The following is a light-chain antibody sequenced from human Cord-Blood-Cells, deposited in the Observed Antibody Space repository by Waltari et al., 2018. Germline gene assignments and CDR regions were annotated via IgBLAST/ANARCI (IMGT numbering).Light chain of an antibody. CDR1: SSNIGSNY. CDR2: RNN. V-gene: IGLV1-47*01. Sequence: QSVLTQPPSASGTPGHRVTISCSGSSSNIGSNYVSWYQQLPGTAPKLLIYRNNQRPSGVPDRFSGSKSGTSASLAISGLRSEDEADYYCVAWDDSLSGWVFGGGTKLTVL. CDR3: VAWDDSLSGWV. J-gene: IGLJ3*02.